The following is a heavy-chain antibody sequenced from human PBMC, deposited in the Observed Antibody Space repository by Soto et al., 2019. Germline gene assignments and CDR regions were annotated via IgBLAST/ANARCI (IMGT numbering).Heavy chain of an antibody. Sequence: SETLSLTCTVSGGSISSGGYYWSWIRQHPGKGLEWIGYIYYSGSTYYNPSLKSRVTISVDTSKNQFSLKLSSVTAADTAVYYCASMLDYDILTGYYRDLGRPPKKYDAFDIWGQGTMVT. CDR1: GGSISSGGYY. CDR3: ASMLDYDILTGYYRDLGRPPKKYDAFDI. D-gene: IGHD3-9*01. V-gene: IGHV4-31*03. CDR2: IYYSGST. J-gene: IGHJ3*02.